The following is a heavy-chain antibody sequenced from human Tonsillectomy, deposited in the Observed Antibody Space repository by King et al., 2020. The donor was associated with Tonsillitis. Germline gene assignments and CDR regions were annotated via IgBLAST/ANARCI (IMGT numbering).Heavy chain of an antibody. CDR2: IYYSGST. D-gene: IGHD3-16*01. CDR1: GGSISSYY. J-gene: IGHJ4*02. Sequence: VQLQESGPGLVKPSETLSLTCTVSGGSISSYYWSWLRPPPGKGLEWIGYIYYSGSTNYNPSLKSRVTISVDTSKNQFSRKLSSVTAADTAVYYCASRWVWGQGTLVTVSS. CDR3: ASRWV. V-gene: IGHV4-59*01.